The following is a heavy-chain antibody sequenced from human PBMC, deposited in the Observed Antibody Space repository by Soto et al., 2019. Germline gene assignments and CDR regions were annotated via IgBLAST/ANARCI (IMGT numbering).Heavy chain of an antibody. D-gene: IGHD2-2*01. Sequence: PSETLSLTCTVXXXXXXXXXXXWIRQPPGKGLEWIGYIYYSGSTNYNPSLKSRGTMSIDTSKNQFSLKLSSVTAADTAVYYCARACGSTMPSLFWGQGTLVTVS. CDR1: XXXXXXXX. J-gene: IGHJ4*02. V-gene: IGHV4-59*01. CDR3: ARACGSTMPSLF. CDR2: IYYSGST.